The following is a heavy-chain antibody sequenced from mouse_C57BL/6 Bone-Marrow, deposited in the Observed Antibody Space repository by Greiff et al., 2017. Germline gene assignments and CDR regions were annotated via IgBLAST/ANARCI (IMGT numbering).Heavy chain of an antibody. CDR2: IWGVGST. J-gene: IGHJ3*01. Sequence: QVHVKQSGPGLVAPSQSLSITCTVSGFSLTSYGVDWVRQSPGKGLEWLGVIWGVGSTNYNSALKSRLSISKDNSKSQVFLKMNSLQTDDTAMYYCASLLPQGAYWGQGTLVTVSA. CDR1: GFSLTSYG. V-gene: IGHV2-6*01. CDR3: ASLLPQGAY. D-gene: IGHD2-1*01.